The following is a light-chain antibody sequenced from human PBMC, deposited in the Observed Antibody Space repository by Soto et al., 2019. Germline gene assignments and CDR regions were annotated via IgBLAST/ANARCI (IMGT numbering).Light chain of an antibody. J-gene: IGKJ2*01. CDR2: AAS. V-gene: IGKV1-39*01. Sequence: DIQMTQSPSSLSASVGDRVAITCRASQTTSSYLNWYQQKPGKAPKLLIYAASRLQSGVPSRISGSGSGTDLTLTISTLQPEDSATYYCQQSYSTPYTFGQGTQVEIK. CDR3: QQSYSTPYT. CDR1: QTTSSY.